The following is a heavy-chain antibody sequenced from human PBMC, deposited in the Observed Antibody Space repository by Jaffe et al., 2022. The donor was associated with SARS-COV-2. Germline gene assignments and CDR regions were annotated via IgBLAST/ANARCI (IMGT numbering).Heavy chain of an antibody. CDR1: GGSFSGSY. Sequence: QVQLQQWGARLLKPSETLSLTCAVYGGSFSGSYWSWIRQPPGKGLEWIGEINHSGTTNYNPSLKSRVTISVDTSKNQFSLKLSSVTAADAAVYYCARARNPFWAQQLLLLGDYYYYMDVWGNGTTVTVSS. D-gene: IGHD6-13*01. V-gene: IGHV4-34*02. CDR2: INHSGTT. J-gene: IGHJ6*03. CDR3: ARARNPFWAQQLLLLGDYYYYMDV.